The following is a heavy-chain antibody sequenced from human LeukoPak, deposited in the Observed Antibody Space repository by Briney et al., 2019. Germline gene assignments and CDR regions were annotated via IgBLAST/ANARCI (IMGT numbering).Heavy chain of an antibody. Sequence: PGGSLRLSCAASGFTFSSYGMHWVRQAPGKGLEWVSYISSSGSTIYYADSVKGRFTISRDNSKNTLYLQMNSLRAEDTAVYYCAKGTRDSTDYPFDYWGQGTLVTVSS. CDR2: ISSSGSTI. D-gene: IGHD2-2*01. CDR1: GFTFSSYG. J-gene: IGHJ4*02. V-gene: IGHV3-48*01. CDR3: AKGTRDSTDYPFDY.